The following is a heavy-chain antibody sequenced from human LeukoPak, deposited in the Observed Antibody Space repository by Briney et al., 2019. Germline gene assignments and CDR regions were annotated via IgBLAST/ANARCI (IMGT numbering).Heavy chain of an antibody. Sequence: SETLSLTCTVSGYSLSSDYYWGWIRQPPGKGLEWIGSIHHSGRTYYNPSLKSRVTISVDTSKNQFSLKLSSVTAADTAVYYCARDHLANLASRLFDPWGQGTLVTVSS. V-gene: IGHV4-38-2*02. CDR3: ARDHLANLASRLFDP. J-gene: IGHJ5*02. CDR1: GYSLSSDYY. CDR2: IHHSGRT. D-gene: IGHD3-3*01.